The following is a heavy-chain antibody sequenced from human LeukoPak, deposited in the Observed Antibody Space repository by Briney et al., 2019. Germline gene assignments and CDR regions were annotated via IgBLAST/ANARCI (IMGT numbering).Heavy chain of an antibody. D-gene: IGHD5-18*01. Sequence: GGSLRLSCAASGFTFSSYAMSWVRQAPGKGLEWVANIKQDGSEKYYVDSVKGRFTISRDNAKNSLYLQMNSLRAEDTAVYYCAKRGYSYGKAFDIWGQGTMVTVSS. CDR2: IKQDGSEK. CDR3: AKRGYSYGKAFDI. CDR1: GFTFSSYA. J-gene: IGHJ3*02. V-gene: IGHV3-7*01.